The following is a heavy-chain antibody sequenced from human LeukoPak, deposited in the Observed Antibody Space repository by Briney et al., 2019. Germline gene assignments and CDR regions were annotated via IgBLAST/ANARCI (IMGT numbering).Heavy chain of an antibody. D-gene: IGHD3-3*01. CDR2: INEDGSEK. Sequence: GGSLRLSCAASGFTFSRYWMSWLRQAPGKGLEWVANINEDGSEKYYVDSVKGRFSISRDNAKNSLYLQMNSLRAEDTAVYYCARDHIRFLEWLLSNGVGYYYYMDVWGKGTTVTVSS. CDR1: GFTFSRYW. V-gene: IGHV3-7*01. J-gene: IGHJ6*03. CDR3: ARDHIRFLEWLLSNGVGYYYYMDV.